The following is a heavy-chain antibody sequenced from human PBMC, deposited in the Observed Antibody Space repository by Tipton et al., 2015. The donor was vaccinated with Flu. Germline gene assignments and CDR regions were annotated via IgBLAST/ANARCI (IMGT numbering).Heavy chain of an antibody. J-gene: IGHJ4*02. CDR1: GGSISSYY. CDR3: ARGSRGWYDY. D-gene: IGHD6-19*01. V-gene: IGHV4-59*01. Sequence: QLVQSGAEVKPSETLSLTCNVSGGSISSYYWSWIRQPPGKGLEWIGYIHYSGRTNYNPSLKSRVTISVDTSKNQLSLKLTSVTAADTAVYYCARGSRGWYDYWGQGTLVTVSS. CDR2: IHYSGRT.